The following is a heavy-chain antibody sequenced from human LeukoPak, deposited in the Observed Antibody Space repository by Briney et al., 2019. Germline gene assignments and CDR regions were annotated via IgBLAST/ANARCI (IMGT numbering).Heavy chain of an antibody. CDR2: ISSSGSTI. CDR1: GFTFSSYE. J-gene: IGHJ6*02. Sequence: PGGSLRLSCAASGFTFSSYEMNWVRQAPGKGLEWVSYISSSGSTIYYADSVKGRFTISRDNAKNSLYLQMNSLRAEDTAVYYCARGALEYSSSSVFSGMDVWGQGTTVTVSS. CDR3: ARGALEYSSSSVFSGMDV. V-gene: IGHV3-48*03. D-gene: IGHD6-6*01.